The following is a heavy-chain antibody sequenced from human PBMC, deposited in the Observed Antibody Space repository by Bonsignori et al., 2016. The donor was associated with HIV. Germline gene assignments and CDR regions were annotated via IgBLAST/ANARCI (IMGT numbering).Heavy chain of an antibody. J-gene: IGHJ5*02. CDR2: IWFDGTNK. Sequence: WIRQPPGKGLEWVAVIWFDGTNKFYADSVKGRFTISRDNSNKIVRLQMNDLKAEDTAVYYCARSQGVVGVDHWGQGTLVTVSS. D-gene: IGHD1-26*01. V-gene: IGHV3-30-3*01. CDR3: ARSQGVVGVDH.